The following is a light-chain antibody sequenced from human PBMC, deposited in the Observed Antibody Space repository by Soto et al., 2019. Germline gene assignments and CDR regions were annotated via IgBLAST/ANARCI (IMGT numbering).Light chain of an antibody. CDR2: AAS. V-gene: IGKV1-9*01. CDR1: QGISSY. J-gene: IGKJ4*01. CDR3: QQHNSYPLT. Sequence: DIQLTQSPSFLSASVGDRVTITCRASQGISSYLAWYQQKPGKAPKLLIYAASTLQSGVPSRFSGSRSGTEITLTISILQPEDFATYYCQQHNSYPLTFGGGTKVEIK.